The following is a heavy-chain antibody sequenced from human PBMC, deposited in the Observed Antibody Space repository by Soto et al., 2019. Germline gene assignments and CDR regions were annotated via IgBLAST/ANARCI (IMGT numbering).Heavy chain of an antibody. CDR3: ARHLPRGSSQHWFDP. D-gene: IGHD1-26*01. CDR2: IYYSGST. V-gene: IGHV4-59*08. Sequence: SETLSLTCTVSGGSISSYYLSWIRQPPGKGLEWIGHIYYSGSTNYNPSLKSRVTISVDTSKNQFSLKLSSVTAADTAVYYCARHLPRGSSQHWFDPWGQGTLVTVSS. CDR1: GGSISSYY. J-gene: IGHJ5*02.